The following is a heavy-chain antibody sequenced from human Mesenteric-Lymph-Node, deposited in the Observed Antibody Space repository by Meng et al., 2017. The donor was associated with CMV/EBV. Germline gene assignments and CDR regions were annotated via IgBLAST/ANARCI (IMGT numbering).Heavy chain of an antibody. CDR2: INHSGST. V-gene: IGHV4-34*01. D-gene: IGHD4-23*01. CDR1: GGSFSGYY. Sequence: QLPQWGAGLLKPSDTISLTCAVYGGSFSGYYWSWIRQPPGKGLEWIGEINHSGSTNYNPSLKSRVTISVDTSKNQFSLKLSSVTAADTAVYYCARHQRWLKSEGGFNYWGQGTLVTVSS. CDR3: ARHQRWLKSEGGFNY. J-gene: IGHJ4*02.